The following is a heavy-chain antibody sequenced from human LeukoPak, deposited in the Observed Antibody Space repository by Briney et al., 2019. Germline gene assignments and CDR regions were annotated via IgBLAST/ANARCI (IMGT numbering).Heavy chain of an antibody. J-gene: IGHJ4*02. V-gene: IGHV3-64D*06. CDR3: VKDSRAYDILTGYYTN. CDR1: GFTFSSYA. CDR2: ISSNEGST. D-gene: IGHD3-9*01. Sequence: GGSLRLSCSASGFTFSSYAMHWVRQAPGKGLEYVSAISSNEGSTYYADSVKGRFTISRDNSKNTLYLQMSSLRAEDTAVYYCVKDSRAYDILTGYYTNWGQGTLVTVSS.